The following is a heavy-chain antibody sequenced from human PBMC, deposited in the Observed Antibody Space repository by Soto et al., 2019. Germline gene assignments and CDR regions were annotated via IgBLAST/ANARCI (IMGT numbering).Heavy chain of an antibody. V-gene: IGHV4-31*03. J-gene: IGHJ6*02. Sequence: SETLSLTCTVSGGSISSGGYYWSWIRQHPGKGLEWIGYIYYSGSTYYNPSLKSRVTISVDTSKNQFSLKLSSVTAADTAVYYCASGQQLGLYYYYGMDVWGQGTAVTVSS. D-gene: IGHD6-13*01. CDR1: GGSISSGGYY. CDR2: IYYSGST. CDR3: ASGQQLGLYYYYGMDV.